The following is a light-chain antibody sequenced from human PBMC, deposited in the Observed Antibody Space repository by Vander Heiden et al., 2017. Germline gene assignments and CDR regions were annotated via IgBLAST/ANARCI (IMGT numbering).Light chain of an antibody. CDR2: DVN. CDR1: SSDIGSYNL. V-gene: IGLV2-23*02. CDR3: CSYAGTYTWV. Sequence: QSALTQFASVSGSPGQSITISCTGASSDIGSYNLVSWYQQHPGKAPRAIIYDVNKRPSGVSYRFSGSKSGNTASLTISGLQAEDEADYYCCSYAGTYTWVFGGGTKLTVL. J-gene: IGLJ3*02.